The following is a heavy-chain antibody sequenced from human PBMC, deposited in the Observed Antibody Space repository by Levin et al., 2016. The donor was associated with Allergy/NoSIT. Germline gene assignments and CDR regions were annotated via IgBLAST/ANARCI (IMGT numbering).Heavy chain of an antibody. J-gene: IGHJ4*02. D-gene: IGHD1-20*01. CDR3: AKESYNWYYDY. V-gene: IGHV1-2*02. Sequence: WVRQAPGQGLEWMGWINPNNGDTNYAQQFQGRVSMTRDMSISTAYIELNSLRSDDTAVYYCAKESYNWYYDYWGQGTLVTVSS. CDR2: INPNNGDT.